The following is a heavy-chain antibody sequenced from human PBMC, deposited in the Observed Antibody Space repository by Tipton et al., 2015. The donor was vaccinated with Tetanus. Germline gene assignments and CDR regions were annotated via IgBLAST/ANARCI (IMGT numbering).Heavy chain of an antibody. J-gene: IGHJ4*02. CDR2: IYYSGST. V-gene: IGHV4-59*08. CDR3: ASPNYDYVWGSYRD. Sequence: TLSLTCTVSGGSISSYYWSWIRQPPGKGLEWIGYIYYSGSTNYNPSLKSRVTISVDTSKNQFSLKLSSVTAADTAVYYCASPNYDYVWGSYRDWGQGTLVTVSS. CDR1: GGSISSYY. D-gene: IGHD3-16*02.